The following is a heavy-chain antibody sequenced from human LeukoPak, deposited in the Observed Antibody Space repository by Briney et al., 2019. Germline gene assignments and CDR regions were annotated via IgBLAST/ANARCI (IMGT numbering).Heavy chain of an antibody. D-gene: IGHD5-18*01. Sequence: PGGSLRLSCAASGFIFSNYAMHWVRQAPGKGLEWVSHISSSGSIMYYADSVEGRFTNSRDNAKNSLYLQMNSLRAEDTAVYYCARALGYSYGYAFDIWGQGTMVTVSS. CDR2: ISSSGSIM. CDR1: GFIFSNYA. V-gene: IGHV3-48*03. CDR3: ARALGYSYGYAFDI. J-gene: IGHJ3*02.